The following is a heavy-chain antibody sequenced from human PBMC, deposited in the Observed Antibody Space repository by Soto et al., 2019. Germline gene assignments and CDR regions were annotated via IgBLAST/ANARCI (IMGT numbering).Heavy chain of an antibody. CDR3: AADYDNSRNPDY. V-gene: IGHV3-30*03. Sequence: QVQLVESGGGVVQPGRSLRLSCAASGFTFSSYGMHWVRQAPGRGLEWVAVISYDGNNKYYADSVKGRFTISRDNSKKTLYLQMNSLRAEDTAVYYCAADYDNSRNPDYWGQGTLVTVSS. CDR2: ISYDGNNK. D-gene: IGHD3-22*01. CDR1: GFTFSSYG. J-gene: IGHJ4*02.